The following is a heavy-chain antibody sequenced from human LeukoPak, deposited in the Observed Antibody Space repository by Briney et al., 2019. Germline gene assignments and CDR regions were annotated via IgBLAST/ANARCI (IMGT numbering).Heavy chain of an antibody. J-gene: IGHJ3*02. V-gene: IGHV4-39*07. CDR1: GGSISSSTFY. CDR2: IYYRGST. CDR3: ARVSQYYDSSGYSYAFDI. D-gene: IGHD3-22*01. Sequence: SETLSLTCTVSGGSISSSTFYWAWIRQPPGKGLEWIGSIYYRGSTYYKPSLQSRITMSVDTSKDQFSLKLSPVTAADTAIYYCARVSQYYDSSGYSYAFDIWGQGTMVTVSS.